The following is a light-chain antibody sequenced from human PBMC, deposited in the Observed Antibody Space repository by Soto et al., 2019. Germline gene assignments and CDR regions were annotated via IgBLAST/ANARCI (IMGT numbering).Light chain of an antibody. Sequence: SYELTQPPSVSVSPGQTASITCSGDKLGDKYASWYQQKPGQSPVLLIYQDTKRPSGIPGRFSGSNSGNTATLTISGTQAMDEADYYCQAWDSSTGVFGTGTKLTVL. CDR1: KLGDKY. V-gene: IGLV3-1*01. CDR2: QDT. J-gene: IGLJ1*01. CDR3: QAWDSSTGV.